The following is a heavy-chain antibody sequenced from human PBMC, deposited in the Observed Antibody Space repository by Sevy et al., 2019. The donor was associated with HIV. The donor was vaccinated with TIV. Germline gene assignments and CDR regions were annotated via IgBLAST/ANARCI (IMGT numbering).Heavy chain of an antibody. CDR1: GFSFSTYW. CDR2: IKQDESEK. CDR3: XXXXXGSFDY. J-gene: IGHJ4*02. V-gene: IGHV3-7*01. Sequence: GGSLRLSCAASGFSFSTYWMHWVRQAPGKGLEWVANIKQDESEKYYVASVKGRFTISRDNAKNSVYLEMNSLRPEDXXXXXXXXXXXGSFDYWGQGTLVTVSS. D-gene: IGHD3-10*01.